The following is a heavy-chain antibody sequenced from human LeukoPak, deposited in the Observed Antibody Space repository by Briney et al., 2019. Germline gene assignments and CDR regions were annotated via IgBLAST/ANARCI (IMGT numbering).Heavy chain of an antibody. CDR2: ISDNGEST. CDR3: VEFGERGYTYGTLFQS. Sequence: PGGSLRLSCVVSGFRIRSNSMSWVRQAPGKGLEWVSGISDNGESTYYALSVGGRFTISRDNSKNTLYLQMKSLRAEDTAVYYCVEFGERGYTYGTLFQSWGQGTRVTVSS. J-gene: IGHJ4*02. D-gene: IGHD5-18*01. CDR1: GFRIRSNS. V-gene: IGHV3-23*01.